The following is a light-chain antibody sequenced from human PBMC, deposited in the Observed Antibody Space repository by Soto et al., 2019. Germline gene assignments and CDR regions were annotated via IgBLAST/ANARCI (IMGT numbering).Light chain of an antibody. CDR2: WAS. CDR3: KQYYSTPPYT. CDR1: QSVLYSSNNKNY. Sequence: DIVMTQSPDSLAVSLGERATINCKSSQSVLYSSNNKNYLAWYQQKPGQPPKLLIYWASTRDSGVPDRFSGSGSGTDFTLTISSLQAEDVAVYYCKQYYSTPPYTFCQGTKLEIK. J-gene: IGKJ2*01. V-gene: IGKV4-1*01.